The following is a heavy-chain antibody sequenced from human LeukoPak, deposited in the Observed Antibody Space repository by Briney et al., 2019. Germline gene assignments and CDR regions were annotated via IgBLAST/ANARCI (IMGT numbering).Heavy chain of an antibody. Sequence: GGSLRLSCAASGFSFSVYWMHWVRQAPGKGPVRVSRIKTDGSITDYADFVKGRFTISRDNAKNTLYLQMNSLRAEYTAVYYCASSRYDSSGYYGIIGYWGQGTLVTVSS. J-gene: IGHJ4*02. V-gene: IGHV3-74*01. CDR3: ASSRYDSSGYYGIIGY. CDR1: GFSFSVYW. CDR2: IKTDGSIT. D-gene: IGHD3-22*01.